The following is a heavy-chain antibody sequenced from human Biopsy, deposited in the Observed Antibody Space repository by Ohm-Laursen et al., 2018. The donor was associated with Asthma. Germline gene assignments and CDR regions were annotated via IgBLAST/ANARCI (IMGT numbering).Heavy chain of an antibody. Sequence: SLRLSCAASGFTFSGYTMNWVRQAPGKGLEWVSTIKTNRRGADYPDPAKGRFTISRDDSKNTLYLQMSSLRAEDTAVYYCVKDTYEDDYGYYTFDVWGQGTMVTVSS. CDR1: GFTFSGYT. D-gene: IGHD3-22*01. CDR3: VKDTYEDDYGYYTFDV. J-gene: IGHJ3*01. CDR2: IKTNRRGA. V-gene: IGHV3-23*01.